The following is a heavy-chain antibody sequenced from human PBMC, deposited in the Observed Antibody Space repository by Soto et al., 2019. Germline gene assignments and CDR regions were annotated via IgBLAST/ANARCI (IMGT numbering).Heavy chain of an antibody. D-gene: IGHD3-10*01. CDR1: GGSMNKTTW. CDR2: IYDSGSA. J-gene: IGHJ6*02. CDR3: QSVRGGLYIMDV. V-gene: IGHV4-4*02. Sequence: PSETLSLTCDVSGGSMNKTTWWSWVRQPPGKGLEWIGEIYDSGSANYNPSLKSRVTMSIDKSKNQFSLNLNSVTAADTAVYYCQSVRGGLYIMDVWGQGTTVTVSS.